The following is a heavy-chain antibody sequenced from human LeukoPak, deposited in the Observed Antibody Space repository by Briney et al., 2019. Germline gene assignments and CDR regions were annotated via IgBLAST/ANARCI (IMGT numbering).Heavy chain of an antibody. J-gene: IGHJ4*02. CDR2: ISQDGSEK. Sequence: GGSLRLSCAASGFTFSSYWMSWVRQAPGKGLEWVGQISQDGSEKYFVDSVRGRFTFSRDNAKNSLYPQMNSLRAEDTAVYYCARDSSGTTFDYWGQGTLVTVSS. V-gene: IGHV3-7*01. CDR1: GFTFSSYW. CDR3: ARDSSGTTFDY. D-gene: IGHD1-7*01.